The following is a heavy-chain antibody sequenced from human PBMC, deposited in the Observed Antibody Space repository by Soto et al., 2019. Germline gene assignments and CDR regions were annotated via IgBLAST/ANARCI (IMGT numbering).Heavy chain of an antibody. CDR1: GFTFSSYG. CDR3: ARDGSYCSGGSCFSDY. D-gene: IGHD2-15*01. Sequence: PGGSLRLSCAASGFTFSSYGMHWVRQAPGKGLEWVAVIWYDGSNKYYADSVKGRFTISRDNSKNTLYLQMNSLRAEDTAVYYCARDGSYCSGGSCFSDYWGQGTLVTAPQ. J-gene: IGHJ4*02. V-gene: IGHV3-33*01. CDR2: IWYDGSNK.